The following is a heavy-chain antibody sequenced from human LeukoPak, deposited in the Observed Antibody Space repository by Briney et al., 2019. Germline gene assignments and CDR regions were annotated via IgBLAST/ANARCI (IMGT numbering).Heavy chain of an antibody. V-gene: IGHV4-39*07. Sequence: SETLSLTCTVSGGSISSSSYYWGWIRQPPGKGLEWIGSLYYSGSTYYNPSLKSRVTMSVDKSKNQFSLKLSSVTAAETAVYYCARETYYYGSGSRDYYMDVWGKGTTVTVSS. CDR2: LYYSGST. CDR3: ARETYYYGSGSRDYYMDV. D-gene: IGHD3-10*01. J-gene: IGHJ6*03. CDR1: GGSISSSSYY.